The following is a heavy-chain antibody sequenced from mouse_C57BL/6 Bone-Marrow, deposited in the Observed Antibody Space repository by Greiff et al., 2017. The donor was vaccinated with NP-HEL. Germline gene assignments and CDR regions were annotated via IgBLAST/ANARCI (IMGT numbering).Heavy chain of an antibody. CDR2: IWTGGGT. D-gene: IGHD2-5*01. J-gene: IGHJ3*01. CDR1: GFSLTSYA. CDR3: ASYSNYAAY. Sequence: VQRVESGPGLVAPSQSLSITCTVSGFSLTSYAISWVRQPPGKGLEWLGVIWTGGGTNYNSALKSRLSISKDNSKSQVFLKMNSMQTDDTARYYCASYSNYAAYWGQGTLVTVSA. V-gene: IGHV2-9-1*01.